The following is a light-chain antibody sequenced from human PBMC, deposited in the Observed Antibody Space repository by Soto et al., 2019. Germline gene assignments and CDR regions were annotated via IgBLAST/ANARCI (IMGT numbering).Light chain of an antibody. V-gene: IGKV3-11*01. CDR1: QSVSSN. Sequence: VMPKYKATLSVSPGERATLSCRASQSVSSNLAWYQQKPGQAPRLLIYDASNRATGIPARFSGSGSGTDFTLTISSLEPEDFAVYYCQPLSNLPLGTFCQVANVDIK. J-gene: IGKJ1*01. CDR2: DAS. CDR3: QPLSNLPLGT.